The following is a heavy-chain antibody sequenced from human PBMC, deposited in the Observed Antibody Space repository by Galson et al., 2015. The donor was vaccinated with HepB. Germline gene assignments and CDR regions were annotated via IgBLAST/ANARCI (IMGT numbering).Heavy chain of an antibody. Sequence: ETLSLTCTVSGYSISSGYYWGWIRQPPGKGLEWIGSIYHSGSTYYNPSLKSRVTISVDTSKNQFSLKLSSVTAADTAVYYCARGGNSSSWYPADYWGQGTLVTVSS. D-gene: IGHD6-13*01. V-gene: IGHV4-38-2*02. J-gene: IGHJ4*02. CDR3: ARGGNSSSWYPADY. CDR2: IYHSGST. CDR1: GYSISSGYY.